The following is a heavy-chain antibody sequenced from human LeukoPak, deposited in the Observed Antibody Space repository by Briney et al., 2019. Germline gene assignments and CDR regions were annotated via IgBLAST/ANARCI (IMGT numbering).Heavy chain of an antibody. Sequence: GASVKVSFKASGGTFSSYAISWVRQAPGQGLEWMGGIIPIFGTANYAQKFQGRVTITADESTSTAYMELSSLRSEDTAVYYCARDCTNGVCYSDYWGQGTLVTVSS. CDR2: IIPIFGTA. D-gene: IGHD2-8*01. CDR3: ARDCTNGVCYSDY. CDR1: GGTFSSYA. V-gene: IGHV1-69*13. J-gene: IGHJ4*02.